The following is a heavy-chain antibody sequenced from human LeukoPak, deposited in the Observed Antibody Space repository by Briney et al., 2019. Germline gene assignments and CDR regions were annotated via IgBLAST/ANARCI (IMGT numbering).Heavy chain of an antibody. Sequence: PGGSLRLSCAASGFIFKSYWMSWVRQAPGKGLEWVANIKQDGSEENYVDSVRGRFTISRDNAKKSLYLQMNSLRAEDTAVYYCARNPYDLTGFYKNPGGFDFWGQGTLVTVSS. J-gene: IGHJ4*02. CDR1: GFIFKSYW. CDR2: IKQDGSEE. D-gene: IGHD3-9*01. V-gene: IGHV3-7*01. CDR3: ARNPYDLTGFYKNPGGFDF.